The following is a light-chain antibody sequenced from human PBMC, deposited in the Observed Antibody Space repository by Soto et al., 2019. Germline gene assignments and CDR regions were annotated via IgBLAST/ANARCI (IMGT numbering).Light chain of an antibody. V-gene: IGKV1-5*03. CDR3: QQYDSYRT. CDR1: ESISAN. J-gene: IGKJ1*01. Sequence: DIQMTQSPSTLSASVGDRVTITCRASESISANLAWYQQKPGKAPKLLIYKASTLERGVPSRFSGSGSGTEFTLTISSLQPDDFATYYCQQYDSYRTFGQGTKVATK. CDR2: KAS.